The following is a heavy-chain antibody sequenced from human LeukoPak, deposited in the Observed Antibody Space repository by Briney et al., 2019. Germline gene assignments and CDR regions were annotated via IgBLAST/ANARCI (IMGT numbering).Heavy chain of an antibody. V-gene: IGHV3-15*01. CDR3: TTGGSNWNYDYFDY. Sequence: GGSLRLSCAASGFTFSSYDMSWVRQAPGKGLEWVGCIKSRTDGVTTDHAAPVKGRFTISRDDSKNTLYLQMNSLKTEDTAVYYCTTGGSNWNYDYFDYWGQGTLVTVSS. J-gene: IGHJ4*02. D-gene: IGHD1-7*01. CDR2: IKSRTDGVTT. CDR1: GFTFSSYD.